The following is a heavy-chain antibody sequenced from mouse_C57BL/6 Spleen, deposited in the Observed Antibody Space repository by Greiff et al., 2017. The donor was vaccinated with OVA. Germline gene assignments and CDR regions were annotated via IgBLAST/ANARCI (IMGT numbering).Heavy chain of an antibody. CDR2: VDPETGGT. D-gene: IGHD1-1*01. CDR1: GYTFTDYE. Sequence: QVQLKQSGAELVRPGASVTLSCKASGYTFTDYEMHWVKQTPVHGLEWIGAVDPETGGTAYNQKFKGKAILTADKSSSTAYMELRSLTSEDSAVYYCSTVVANGAWFAYWGQGTLVTVSA. V-gene: IGHV1-15*01. CDR3: STVVANGAWFAY. J-gene: IGHJ3*01.